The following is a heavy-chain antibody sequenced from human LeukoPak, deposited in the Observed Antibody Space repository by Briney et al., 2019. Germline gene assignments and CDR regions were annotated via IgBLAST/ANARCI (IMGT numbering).Heavy chain of an antibody. J-gene: IGHJ4*02. Sequence: ASVKVSCKASGYTFTGYYMHWVRQVAGQALEWMGWINPNSGSTNYAQKFQGRVTMTRDTSITTAYMELSRLRSDDTAVYYCARGFSSWYLSPYYLEYCGQGSPVTVSS. V-gene: IGHV1-2*02. CDR3: ARGFSSWYLSPYYLEY. CDR2: INPNSGST. CDR1: GYTFTGYY. D-gene: IGHD6-13*01.